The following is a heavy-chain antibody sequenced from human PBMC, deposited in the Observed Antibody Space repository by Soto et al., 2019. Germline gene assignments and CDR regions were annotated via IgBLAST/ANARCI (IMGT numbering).Heavy chain of an antibody. CDR3: ARRRGGFGGGWTTPYFDY. Sequence: SGPTLVNPTQTLTLTCSLSGFSLNTAGVGVGWIRQPPGKALEWLAVIYWDDDKSWNPSLRDRLTINRDASDDQVVLTVTNMDPVDTGTYYCARRRGGFGGGWTTPYFDYWGQGTLVTVSS. J-gene: IGHJ4*02. V-gene: IGHV2-5*02. CDR2: IYWDDDK. CDR1: GFSLNTAGVG. D-gene: IGHD6-19*01.